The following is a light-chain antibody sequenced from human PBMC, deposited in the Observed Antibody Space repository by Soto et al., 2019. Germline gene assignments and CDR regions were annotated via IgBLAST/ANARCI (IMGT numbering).Light chain of an antibody. CDR1: HGMSNY. V-gene: IGKV1-27*01. CDR2: AAS. J-gene: IGKJ3*01. CDR3: QKYNSDRFT. Sequence: DIQMTQSPSSLSASVGDRVTITCRASHGMSNYLAWYQQKPGKVPKLLIYAASTLKSGVPSRFSGSGSGTDFTLTSSSLQPEDVATSYCQKYNSDRFTVGPGPKVDIK.